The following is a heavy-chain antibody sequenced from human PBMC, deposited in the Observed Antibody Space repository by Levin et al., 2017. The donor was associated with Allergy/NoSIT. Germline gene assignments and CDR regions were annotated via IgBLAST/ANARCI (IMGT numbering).Heavy chain of an antibody. CDR2: INPNSGGT. Sequence: ASVKVSCKASGYTFTGYYMHWVRQAPGQGLEWMGWINPNSGGTNYAQKFQGRVTMTRDTSISTAYMELSRLRSDDTAVYYCARGRYSSRGRGDYWGQGTLVTVSS. CDR3: ARGRYSSRGRGDY. D-gene: IGHD6-13*01. CDR1: GYTFTGYY. J-gene: IGHJ4*02. V-gene: IGHV1-2*02.